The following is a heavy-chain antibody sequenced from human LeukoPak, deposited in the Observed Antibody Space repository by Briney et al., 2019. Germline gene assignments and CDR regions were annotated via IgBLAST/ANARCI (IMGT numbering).Heavy chain of an antibody. V-gene: IGHV4-31*03. J-gene: IGHJ4*02. CDR1: GGSISSGGYY. D-gene: IGHD5-12*01. CDR2: IYYSGST. CDR3: ARAPGDSGYDWAYYFDY. Sequence: PSETLSLTCTVSGGSISSGGYYWSWIRQHPGKGLEWIGYIYYSGSTYYNPSLKSRVTISVDTSENQFSLKLSSVTAADTAVYYCARAPGDSGYDWAYYFDYWGQGTLVTVSS.